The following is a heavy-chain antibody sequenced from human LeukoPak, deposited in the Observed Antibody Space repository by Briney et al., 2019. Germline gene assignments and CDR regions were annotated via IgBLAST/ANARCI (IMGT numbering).Heavy chain of an antibody. CDR3: ASYYDFWSGYYTYYFDY. CDR2: ISSSSSYI. V-gene: IGHV3-21*01. Sequence: GGSLRLSCAASGFTFSSYAMHWVRQAPGKGLVWVSSISSSSSYIYYADSVKGRFTISRDNAKNSLYLQMNSLRAEDTAVYYCASYYDFWSGYYTYYFDYWGQGTLVTVSS. D-gene: IGHD3-3*01. J-gene: IGHJ4*02. CDR1: GFTFSSYA.